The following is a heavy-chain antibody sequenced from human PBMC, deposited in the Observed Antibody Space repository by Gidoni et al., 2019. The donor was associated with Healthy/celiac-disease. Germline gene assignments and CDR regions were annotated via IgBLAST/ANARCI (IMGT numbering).Heavy chain of an antibody. Sequence: EVQLLESGGGLVQPGGSLRLSCAASGFTFISYAMSWVRQAPGKGLECVSAISGSGGSTYYADSVKGRFTISRDNSKNTLYLQMNSLRAEDTAVYYCAKLKGYYGSGSYTDYWGQGTLVTVSS. D-gene: IGHD3-10*01. CDR2: ISGSGGST. J-gene: IGHJ4*02. CDR1: GFTFISYA. V-gene: IGHV3-23*01. CDR3: AKLKGYYGSGSYTDY.